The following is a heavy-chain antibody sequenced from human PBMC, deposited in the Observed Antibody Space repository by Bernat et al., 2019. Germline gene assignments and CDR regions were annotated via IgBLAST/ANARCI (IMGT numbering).Heavy chain of an antibody. CDR2: ISGSGGST. CDR1: GFTFNTYV. V-gene: IGHV3-23*01. Sequence: EVQMLESGGGLIQPWGTLRLSCVASGFTFNTYVLNWVRQAPGKGLEWVSAISGSGGSTYYADSVKGRFTISRDNSKNTLYLQMNSLRAEDTAVYYCAKDPDRGTPEYFQHWGQGTLVTVSS. CDR3: AKDPDRGTPEYFQH. J-gene: IGHJ1*01. D-gene: IGHD1-1*01.